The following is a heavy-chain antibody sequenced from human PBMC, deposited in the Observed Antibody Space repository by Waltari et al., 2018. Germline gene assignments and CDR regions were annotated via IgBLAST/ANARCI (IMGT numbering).Heavy chain of an antibody. CDR1: GFGFSNYL. CDR2: TNKDGSGT. Sequence: EVQLVESGGGLVQPGWSLRLHCAASGFGFSNYLLDWVRQVPGKGLVWVARTNKDGSGTAYADFVEGRLTISRDNAKSTLHLQMTSLTAEDTAVYYCVREKDLGGTCVFDFWGRGTLVTVSS. J-gene: IGHJ4*02. CDR3: VREKDLGGTCVFDF. V-gene: IGHV3-74*01. D-gene: IGHD1-26*01.